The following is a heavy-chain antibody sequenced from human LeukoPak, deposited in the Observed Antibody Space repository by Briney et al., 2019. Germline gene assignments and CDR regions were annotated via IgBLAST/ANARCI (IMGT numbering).Heavy chain of an antibody. Sequence: GGSLRLSCAASGFIFSRFSMNWVRQAPGKGLEWVSVIYSGGSTYYADSVKGRFTISRDNSKNTLYLQMNSLRAEDTAVYYCARESTGLLGYWGQGTLVTVSS. CDR1: GFIFSRFS. J-gene: IGHJ4*02. V-gene: IGHV3-53*01. D-gene: IGHD2-2*01. CDR2: IYSGGST. CDR3: ARESTGLLGY.